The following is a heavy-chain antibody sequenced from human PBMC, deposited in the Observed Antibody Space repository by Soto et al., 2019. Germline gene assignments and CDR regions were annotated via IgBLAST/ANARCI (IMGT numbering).Heavy chain of an antibody. CDR2: IYYSGST. CDR1: GGSISSGGYY. J-gene: IGHJ3*02. V-gene: IGHV4-31*03. Sequence: SETLSLTCTVSGGSISSGGYYWSWIRQHPGKGLEWIGYIYYSGSTYYNPSLKSRVTISVDTSKNQFSLKLSSVTAADTAVYYCARDLVGATYAFAIWSQGTMVTVSS. CDR3: ARDLVGATYAFAI. D-gene: IGHD1-26*01.